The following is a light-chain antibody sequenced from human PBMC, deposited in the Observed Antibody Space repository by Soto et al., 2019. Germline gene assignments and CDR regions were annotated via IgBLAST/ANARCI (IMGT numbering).Light chain of an antibody. CDR3: QQYTSYRT. CDR1: QSMSSW. Sequence: DIQMTQSPSTLSASVGDRVTITCRASQSMSSWVAWYQQKPGKAPKLLIYKASSLESGVPSRFSGSGSGTEFTLTISSLQPDDSATYYCQQYTSYRTFGQGTKVEIK. J-gene: IGKJ1*01. CDR2: KAS. V-gene: IGKV1-5*03.